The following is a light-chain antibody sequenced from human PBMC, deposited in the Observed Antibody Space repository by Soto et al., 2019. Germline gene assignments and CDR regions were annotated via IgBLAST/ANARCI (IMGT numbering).Light chain of an antibody. Sequence: QLVLTQPPSDSASLGASVTLSCTLSSGYSNYKVDWYQQRPGKGPRFVMRVGTGGIVGSKGDGIPDRFSVLGSGLNRYLTIKNIQEEDESDYHCGADHGSGSNFVYVFGTGTKLTVL. J-gene: IGLJ1*01. CDR1: SGYSNYK. CDR3: GADHGSGSNFVYV. CDR2: VGTGGIVG. V-gene: IGLV9-49*01.